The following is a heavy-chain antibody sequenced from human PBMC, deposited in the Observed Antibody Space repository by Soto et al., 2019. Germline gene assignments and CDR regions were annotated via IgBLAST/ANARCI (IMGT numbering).Heavy chain of an antibody. J-gene: IGHJ4*02. V-gene: IGHV4-59*01. Sequence: QVQLQESGPGLVKPSETLSLTCTVSGGSISSYYWSWIRQPPGKGLEWIGYIYYSGSTNYNPSLESRVTISVDTSKNQFSLKLRSVTAADTAVYYCARRYGGKFDFWGQGTLVTVSS. D-gene: IGHD1-26*01. CDR3: ARRYGGKFDF. CDR1: GGSISSYY. CDR2: IYYSGST.